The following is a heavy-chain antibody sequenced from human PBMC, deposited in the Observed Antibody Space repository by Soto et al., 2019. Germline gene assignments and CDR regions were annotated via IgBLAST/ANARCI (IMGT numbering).Heavy chain of an antibody. Sequence: SETLSLTCAVYGGSFSGYYWTWIRQPPGTGLEWIGEINHSGSTNYNPSLKSRVTISVDMSKNQFSLELSSVTAADTAVYYCASIYDSSGYYYGNNWFDPWGQGTLVTVSS. CDR1: GGSFSGYY. CDR3: ASIYDSSGYYYGNNWFDP. J-gene: IGHJ5*02. CDR2: INHSGST. V-gene: IGHV4-34*09. D-gene: IGHD3-22*01.